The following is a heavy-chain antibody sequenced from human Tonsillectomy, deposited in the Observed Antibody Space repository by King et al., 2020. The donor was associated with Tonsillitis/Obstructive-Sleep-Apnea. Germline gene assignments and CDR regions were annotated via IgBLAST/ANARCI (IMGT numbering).Heavy chain of an antibody. CDR3: ARHPSTTVVPFDY. J-gene: IGHJ4*02. Sequence: QLQESGPGLVKPSETLSLTCTVSGGSISSSSYYWGWLRQPPGKGLEWVGSIYYSGSTYYNPSLKSRVTISVDTSKNQFSLKLSSVTAANTAVYYCARHPSTTVVPFDYWGQGTLVTVSS. CDR1: GGSISSSSYY. V-gene: IGHV4-39*01. D-gene: IGHD4-23*01. CDR2: IYYSGST.